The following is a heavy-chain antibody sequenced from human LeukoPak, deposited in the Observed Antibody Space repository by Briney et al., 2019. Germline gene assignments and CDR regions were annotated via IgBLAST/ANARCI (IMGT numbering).Heavy chain of an antibody. J-gene: IGHJ6*02. V-gene: IGHV4-39*07. CDR3: ARGGTIKNGMDV. Sequence: SETLSLTCTVSGDSFSSVTDYWAWIRQPPGKGLEWIGSIYYSGSTYYNPSLKSRVTISVDTSKNQFSLKLSSVTAADTAVYYCARGGTIKNGMDVWGQGTTVTVSS. CDR1: GDSFSSVTDY. CDR2: IYYSGST. D-gene: IGHD1-14*01.